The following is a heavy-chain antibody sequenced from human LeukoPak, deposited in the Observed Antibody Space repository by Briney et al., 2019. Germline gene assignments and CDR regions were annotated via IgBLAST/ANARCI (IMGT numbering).Heavy chain of an antibody. CDR1: GGSFSGYY. V-gene: IGHV4-34*01. J-gene: IGHJ4*02. D-gene: IGHD6-25*01. CDR2: TNHSGST. CDR3: ARGRLAAHPYFDS. Sequence: PSETLSLTCAVYGGSFSGYYWSWIRQPPGKGLEWIGETNHSGSTNYNPSLKSRVTISVDTSKNQFSLKLSSVTAADTAVYYCARGRLAAHPYFDSWAQGTLVSVSS.